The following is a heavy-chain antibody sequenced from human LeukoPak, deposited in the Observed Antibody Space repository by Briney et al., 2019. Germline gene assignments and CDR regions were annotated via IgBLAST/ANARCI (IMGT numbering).Heavy chain of an antibody. J-gene: IGHJ4*02. CDR2: ISYDGSNK. CDR1: GFTFSSYG. Sequence: GGSLRLSCAASGFTFSSYGMHWVRQAPGKGLERVAVISYDGSNKYYADSVKGRFTISRDNSKNTLYLQMNSLRAEDTAVYYCAKDLQTIAARTSFDYWGQGTLVTVSS. CDR3: AKDLQTIAARTSFDY. D-gene: IGHD6-6*01. V-gene: IGHV3-30*18.